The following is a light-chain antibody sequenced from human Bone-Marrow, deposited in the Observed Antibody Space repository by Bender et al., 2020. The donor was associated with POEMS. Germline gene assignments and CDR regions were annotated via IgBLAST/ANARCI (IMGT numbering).Light chain of an antibody. Sequence: QSALTQDASVSGSPGQSITISCTGTSSDVGAYNYVSWYQQHPGEAPKLMIYEVNNRPSGVPDRFSGSKSGNTASLTVSGLQTEDEADYYCNSYTGSPWVFGGGTKLTVL. CDR1: SSDVGAYNY. CDR2: EVN. CDR3: NSYTGSPWV. J-gene: IGLJ3*02. V-gene: IGLV2-14*01.